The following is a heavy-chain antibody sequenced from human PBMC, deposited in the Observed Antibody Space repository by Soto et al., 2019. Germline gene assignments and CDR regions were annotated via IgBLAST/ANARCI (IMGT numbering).Heavy chain of an antibody. CDR3: ARLVSTIEARPDY. D-gene: IGHD6-6*01. Sequence: WGSQDPGQGLEWMGWINPNSADTKYAQKFEGTVTMTRDTSITTAYLELNRPSPDDTALYSCARLVSTIEARPDYCGQATMVTVSS. CDR2: INPNSADT. J-gene: IGHJ4*02. V-gene: IGHV1-2*02.